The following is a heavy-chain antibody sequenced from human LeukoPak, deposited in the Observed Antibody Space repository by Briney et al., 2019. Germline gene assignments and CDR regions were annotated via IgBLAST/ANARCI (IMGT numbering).Heavy chain of an antibody. CDR1: GGSVSDYY. D-gene: IGHD7-27*01. Sequence: TPSETLSLTCTVSGGSVSDYYWSRIRQSPGKGLEWIGYIYHTGSTSYSPSLKSRVTISADTSQNQFSLKLSSVTAADTAVYYCASRKLGNDYWGQGTLVTVSS. CDR2: IYHTGST. J-gene: IGHJ4*02. CDR3: ASRKLGNDY. V-gene: IGHV4-59*02.